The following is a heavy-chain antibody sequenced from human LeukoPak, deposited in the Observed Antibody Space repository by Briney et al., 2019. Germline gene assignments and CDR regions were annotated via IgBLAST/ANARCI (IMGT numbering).Heavy chain of an antibody. CDR1: AFTLTGYW. CDR3: AREDWGPDY. J-gene: IGHJ4*02. CDR2: IKQDGSQK. Sequence: PGGSLRLSCAPSAFTLTGYWMVWVRQAPGNGREWVANIKQDGSQKHYVDSVKGRFTISRDNAKKSLYLQMNNLRAEDTGVYYCAREDWGPDYWGQGTLVTVSS. V-gene: IGHV3-7*01. D-gene: IGHD7-27*01.